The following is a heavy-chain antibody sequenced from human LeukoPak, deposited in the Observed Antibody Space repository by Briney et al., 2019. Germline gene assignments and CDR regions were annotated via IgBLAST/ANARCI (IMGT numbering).Heavy chain of an antibody. V-gene: IGHV3-64*01. CDR3: ARGVYDSSASYSQPQYYFDY. D-gene: IGHD3-22*01. CDR2: ISGDGGGT. CDR1: GFIFSSYA. Sequence: GGSLRLSCAASGFIFSSYAMYWVRQTPGKGLEYVSSISGDGGGTFYANSVKDRFTISRDNSKNTLYLQMGSLRAEDMAVYYCARGVYDSSASYSQPQYYFDYWGQGTLVTVSS. J-gene: IGHJ4*02.